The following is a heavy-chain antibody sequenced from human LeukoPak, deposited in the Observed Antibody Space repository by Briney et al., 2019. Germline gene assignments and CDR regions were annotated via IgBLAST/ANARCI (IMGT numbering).Heavy chain of an antibody. V-gene: IGHV5-51*01. Sequence: GESLQISLKASGSPFTAYWIAWVRPMPGKGLEWVGIIYPADSDTRYSPSFQGQVTISADESRSTAYLQWSSLKASDTATYYCAREGTAATATSNWFDPWGQGTLVTVSS. CDR1: GSPFTAYW. J-gene: IGHJ5*02. CDR3: AREGTAATATSNWFDP. CDR2: IYPADSDT. D-gene: IGHD6-13*01.